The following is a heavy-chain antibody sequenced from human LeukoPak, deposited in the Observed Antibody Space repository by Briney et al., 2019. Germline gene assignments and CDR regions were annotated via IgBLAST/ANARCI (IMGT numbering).Heavy chain of an antibody. CDR3: AREADPIAAGWFHP. CDR2: INPNSGGT. J-gene: IGHJ5*02. D-gene: IGHD6-13*01. CDR1: GYTFTGYY. Sequence: ASVKVSCKASGYTFTGYYMHWVRQAPGQGLEWMGWINPNSGGTNYAQKFQGRVTMTRDTSISTAYMELSRLRSDDTAVYYCAREADPIAAGWFHPWGQGTLVTVSS. V-gene: IGHV1-2*02.